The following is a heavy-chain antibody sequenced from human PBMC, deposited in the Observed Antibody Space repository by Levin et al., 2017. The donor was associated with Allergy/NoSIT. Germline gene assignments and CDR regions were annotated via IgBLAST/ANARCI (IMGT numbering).Heavy chain of an antibody. CDR1: GFTFSSYG. Sequence: GGSLRLSCAASGFTFSSYGMHWVRQAPGKGLEWVAVIWYDGSNKYYADSVKGRFTISRDNSKNTLYLQMNSLRAEDTAVYYCARGGVRSSKGFGYFDYWGQGTLVTVSS. CDR2: IWYDGSNK. D-gene: IGHD6-6*01. CDR3: ARGGVRSSKGFGYFDY. V-gene: IGHV3-33*01. J-gene: IGHJ4*02.